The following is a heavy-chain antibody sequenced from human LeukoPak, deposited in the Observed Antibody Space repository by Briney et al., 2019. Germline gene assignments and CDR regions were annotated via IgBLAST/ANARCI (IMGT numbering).Heavy chain of an antibody. V-gene: IGHV3-11*01. Sequence: PGGSLRLSCAASGFTFSDYYMSWIRQAPGKGLEWVSYISSSGSTIYYADSVKGRFTISRDNAKNSLYLQMNSLRAEDTAVYYCARDEWGLRSSTVDYYYYYGMDVWGQGTTATVSS. CDR3: ARDEWGLRSSTVDYYYYYGMDV. CDR1: GFTFSDYY. CDR2: ISSSGSTI. D-gene: IGHD1-26*01. J-gene: IGHJ6*02.